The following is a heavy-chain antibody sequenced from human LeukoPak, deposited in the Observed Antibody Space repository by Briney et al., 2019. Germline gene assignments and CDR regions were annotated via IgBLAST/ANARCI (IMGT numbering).Heavy chain of an antibody. V-gene: IGHV5-10-1*01. CDR1: GYSFTSYW. Sequence: GESLKISCKGSGYSFTSYWISWVRQMPGKGLEWMGRIDPSDSYTTYSPSFQGHVTISADKSISTAYLQWSSLKASDTAMYYCARQRDYGDQRAYYYGMDVWGKGTTVTVSS. D-gene: IGHD4-17*01. CDR2: IDPSDSYT. CDR3: ARQRDYGDQRAYYYGMDV. J-gene: IGHJ6*04.